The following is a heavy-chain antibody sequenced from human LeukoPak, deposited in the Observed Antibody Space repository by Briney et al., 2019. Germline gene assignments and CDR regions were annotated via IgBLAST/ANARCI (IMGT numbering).Heavy chain of an antibody. D-gene: IGHD2-2*01. Sequence: GGSLRLSCAASGFTFSSYAMSWVRQAPGKGLEWVSAISGSGGSTYYADSVKGRFTISRDNSKNTLYLQINSLRAEDTAVYYCARDSCSSTSCHLFDYWGQGTLVTVSS. CDR1: GFTFSSYA. CDR3: ARDSCSSTSCHLFDY. V-gene: IGHV3-23*01. CDR2: ISGSGGST. J-gene: IGHJ4*02.